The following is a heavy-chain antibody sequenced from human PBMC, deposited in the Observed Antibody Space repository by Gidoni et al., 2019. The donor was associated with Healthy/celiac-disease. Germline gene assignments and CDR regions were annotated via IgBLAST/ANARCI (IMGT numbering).Heavy chain of an antibody. V-gene: IGHV3-30*18. Sequence: QVQLVESGGGVVQPGRSLRLSCAASGFTFSSYGMHWVRQAPGKGLEWVAVISYDGSNKYYADSVKGRFTISRDNSKNTLYLQMNSLRAEDTAVYYCAKGDEDYSSSWPDYWGQGTLVTVSS. CDR3: AKGDEDYSSSWPDY. J-gene: IGHJ4*02. D-gene: IGHD6-13*01. CDR2: ISYDGSNK. CDR1: GFTFSSYG.